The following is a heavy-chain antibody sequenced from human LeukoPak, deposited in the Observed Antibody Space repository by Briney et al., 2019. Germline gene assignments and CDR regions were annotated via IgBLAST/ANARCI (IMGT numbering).Heavy chain of an antibody. D-gene: IGHD3-9*01. Sequence: TGGSLRLSCAASGFTFSSYAMSWVRQAPGKGLEWVSAISGSGGSTYYADSVKGRFTISRDNSKNTLYLQMNSLRAEDTAVYYCAKATLQPLRYFDWLYSAPPEFDYWGQGTLVTVSS. CDR1: GFTFSSYA. J-gene: IGHJ4*02. V-gene: IGHV3-23*01. CDR2: ISGSGGST. CDR3: AKATLQPLRYFDWLYSAPPEFDY.